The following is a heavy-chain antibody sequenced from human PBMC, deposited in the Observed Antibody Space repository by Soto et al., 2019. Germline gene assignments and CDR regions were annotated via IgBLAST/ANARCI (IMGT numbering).Heavy chain of an antibody. Sequence: SETLSLTCTVSGGSISSGGYYWSWIRQHPGKGLEWIGYIYYSGSTYYNPSLKSRVTISVDTSKNQFSLKLSSVTAADTAVYYCARSGGLGELLPNWFDPWGQGTLVTVSS. D-gene: IGHD3-10*01. CDR2: IYYSGST. J-gene: IGHJ5*02. CDR3: ARSGGLGELLPNWFDP. CDR1: GGSISSGGYY. V-gene: IGHV4-31*03.